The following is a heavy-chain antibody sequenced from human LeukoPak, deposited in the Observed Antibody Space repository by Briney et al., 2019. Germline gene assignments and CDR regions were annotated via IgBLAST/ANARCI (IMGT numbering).Heavy chain of an antibody. V-gene: IGHV3-11*01. D-gene: IGHD2-15*01. CDR1: GFTFSDYY. Sequence: GGSLRLSCAASGFTFSDYYMSRIRQAPGKGLEWVSYISSSGSTIYYADSVKGRFTISRDNSKNTLYLQMNSLRAEDTAVYYCAKDLRGILDYWGQGTLVTVSS. J-gene: IGHJ4*02. CDR2: ISSSGSTI. CDR3: AKDLRGILDY.